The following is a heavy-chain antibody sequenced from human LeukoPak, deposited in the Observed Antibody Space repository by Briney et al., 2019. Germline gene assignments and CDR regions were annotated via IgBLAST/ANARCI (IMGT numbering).Heavy chain of an antibody. J-gene: IGHJ5*02. CDR1: GFTFSNAW. CDR3: TTDQLYCSSTSCSNWCDP. D-gene: IGHD2-2*01. Sequence: PGGTLRLSCAASGFTFSNAWMSWVRQAPGKGLEWVGRIKSKTDGGTTDYAAPVKGRFTISRDDSKNTLYLQMNSLKTGDTAVYYCTTDQLYCSSTSCSNWCDPCGQGTLVTVSS. CDR2: IKSKTDGGTT. V-gene: IGHV3-15*01.